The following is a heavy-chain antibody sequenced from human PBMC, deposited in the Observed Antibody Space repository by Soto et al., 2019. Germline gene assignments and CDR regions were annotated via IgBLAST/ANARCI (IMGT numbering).Heavy chain of an antibody. CDR3: ARPGERGAFDI. Sequence: QVQLVESGGGVVQPGRSLRLSCAASGFTFSSYGMHWVRQAPGKGLEWVAVIWYDGSNKYYADSVKGRFTISRDNSKNTLYVQMNSLRAEDTAVYYCARPGERGAFDIWGQGTMVTVSS. J-gene: IGHJ3*02. CDR2: IWYDGSNK. V-gene: IGHV3-33*01. D-gene: IGHD4-17*01. CDR1: GFTFSSYG.